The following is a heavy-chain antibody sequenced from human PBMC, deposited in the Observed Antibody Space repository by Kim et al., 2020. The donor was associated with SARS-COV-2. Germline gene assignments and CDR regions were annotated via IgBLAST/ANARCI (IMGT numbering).Heavy chain of an antibody. D-gene: IGHD6-13*01. Sequence: ASVKVSCKTAGYTFASYAVNWVRQAPGQGLEWMGWISGYNAKADYEQKFQGRVSMTTDTITNTIYMELTSLRSDDTAVYYCARGASDPRKQLALGPDQYGMDVWGQGTTVTVSS. V-gene: IGHV1-18*04. CDR1: GYTFASYA. CDR3: ARGASDPRKQLALGPDQYGMDV. J-gene: IGHJ6*02. CDR2: ISGYNAKA.